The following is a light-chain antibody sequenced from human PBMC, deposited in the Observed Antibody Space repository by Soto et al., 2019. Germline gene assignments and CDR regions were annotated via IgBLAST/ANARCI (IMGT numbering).Light chain of an antibody. J-gene: IGLJ2*01. Sequence: QTVVSQEPSVSVSPGETVTLTCGLTSASVLTSYYPSWYQQTPGQAPRTLIYSTNIRSSGVPDRFSGSILGNKAALTITGAQADAESDYYCALYVGSGTVVFGGGTKVTVL. CDR2: STN. CDR3: ALYVGSGTVV. CDR1: SASVLTSYY. V-gene: IGLV8-61*01.